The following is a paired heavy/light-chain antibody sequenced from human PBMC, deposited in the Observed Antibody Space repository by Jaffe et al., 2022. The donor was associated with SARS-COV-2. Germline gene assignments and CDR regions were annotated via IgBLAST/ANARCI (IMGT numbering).Heavy chain of an antibody. CDR2: VYHSGST. CDR1: GGSISSPTYY. V-gene: IGHV4-39*01. J-gene: IGHJ5*02. D-gene: IGHD3-10*02. Sequence: QLQLQESGPGLVKPSETLSLTCTVSGGSISSPTYYWAWIRQPPRKGLEWIGSVYHSGSTFYNPSLKSRATISIDTSKTQFSLRLSPGAAADTAVYYCVRHRRTDNLFAPFDPWGQGTLVTVSS. CDR3: VRHRRTDNLFAPFDP.
Light chain of an antibody. Sequence: QSVLTQPPSVSAAPGQRVTISCTGSDSNIGAGYDVHWYQQLPGTAPKLLMYDNNSRPSGVPDRFSGSRSGTSASLAITGLQTEDEADYYCESYDSSLSGSRVFGGGTRLTVL. J-gene: IGLJ3*02. CDR1: DSNIGAGYD. V-gene: IGLV1-40*01. CDR3: ESYDSSLSGSRV. CDR2: DNN.